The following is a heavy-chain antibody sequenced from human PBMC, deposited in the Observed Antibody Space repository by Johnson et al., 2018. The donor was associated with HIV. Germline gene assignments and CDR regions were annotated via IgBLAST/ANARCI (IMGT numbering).Heavy chain of an antibody. Sequence: QVQLVESGGGVVQPGGSLRLSCAASGFTFSSYGMHWVRQAPGKGLAWVAFIRYDGNNKYYADSVKGRFTISRDNSKNTLSLQMNSLRVEDTAVYYCAKPVVPAGDDLDMYEFAFYIWGQGTMVTVS. D-gene: IGHD2-2*01. CDR3: AKPVVPAGDDLDMYEFAFYI. CDR1: GFTFSSYG. J-gene: IGHJ3*02. V-gene: IGHV3-30*02. CDR2: IRYDGNNK.